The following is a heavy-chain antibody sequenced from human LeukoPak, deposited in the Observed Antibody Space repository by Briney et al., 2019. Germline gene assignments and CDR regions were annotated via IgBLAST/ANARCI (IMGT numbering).Heavy chain of an antibody. Sequence: GGSLRLSCAASGFTFSSYGMPWVRQAPGKGLEWVAVIWYDGSNKYYADSVKGRFTISRDNSKNTLYLQMNSLRAEDTAVYYCARDPSYYYDSSGYYADAFDIWGQGTMVTVSS. CDR3: ARDPSYYYDSSGYYADAFDI. V-gene: IGHV3-33*01. J-gene: IGHJ3*02. CDR1: GFTFSSYG. CDR2: IWYDGSNK. D-gene: IGHD3-22*01.